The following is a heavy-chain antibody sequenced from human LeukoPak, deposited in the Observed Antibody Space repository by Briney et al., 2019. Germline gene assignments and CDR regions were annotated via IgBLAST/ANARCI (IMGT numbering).Heavy chain of an antibody. Sequence: GGSLRLSCAASGFTFSSYAMSWVRQAPGKGLEWVSAISGSGGSTYYADSVKGRFTTSRDNSKNTLYLQMNSLRAEDTAVYYCAKDKLAYCSGGSCYYFDYWGQGTLVTVSS. CDR2: ISGSGGST. CDR1: GFTFSSYA. D-gene: IGHD2-15*01. CDR3: AKDKLAYCSGGSCYYFDY. J-gene: IGHJ4*02. V-gene: IGHV3-23*01.